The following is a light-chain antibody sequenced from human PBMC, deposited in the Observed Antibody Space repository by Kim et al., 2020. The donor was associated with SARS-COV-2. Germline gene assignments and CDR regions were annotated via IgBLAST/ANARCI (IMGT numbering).Light chain of an antibody. CDR2: GKN. V-gene: IGLV3-19*01. J-gene: IGLJ2*01. CDR3: NSRDTSGDWS. Sequence: SSELTQDPAVSVALGQTVRITCQGDSLRNYFATWYQQKPGQAPVLVIYGKNNRPSGIPDRFSGSSSENTASLTIAGTQAEDEADYYCNSRDTSGDWSFGGGTQLTVL. CDR1: SLRNYF.